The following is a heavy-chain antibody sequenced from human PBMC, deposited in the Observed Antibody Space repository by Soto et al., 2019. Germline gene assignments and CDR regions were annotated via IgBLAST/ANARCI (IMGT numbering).Heavy chain of an antibody. V-gene: IGHV3-21*01. CDR1: GFSFRHYT. J-gene: IGHJ5*02. CDR2: IRGTVEYS. CDR3: ARDTYWFDI. Sequence: SLRLSCAASGFSFRHYTMNWVRQAPGKGLEWVSSIRGTVEYSYYAYXXKCRCTIXXDNANNSLYLXMNSLRYEDTAIYYCARDTYWFDIWGQGTLVTVSX.